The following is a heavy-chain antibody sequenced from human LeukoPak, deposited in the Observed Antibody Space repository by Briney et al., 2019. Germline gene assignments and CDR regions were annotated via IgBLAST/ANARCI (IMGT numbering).Heavy chain of an antibody. CDR3: ARDQVGATTPGLDY. D-gene: IGHD1-26*01. CDR1: GFTFSSYW. CDR2: ISSSSSYI. V-gene: IGHV3-21*01. J-gene: IGHJ4*02. Sequence: GGSLRLSCAASGFTFSSYWMSWVRQAPGKGLEWVSSISSSSSYIYYADSVKGRFTISRDNSKNTLYLQMNSLRAEDTAVYYCARDQVGATTPGLDYWGQGTLVTVSS.